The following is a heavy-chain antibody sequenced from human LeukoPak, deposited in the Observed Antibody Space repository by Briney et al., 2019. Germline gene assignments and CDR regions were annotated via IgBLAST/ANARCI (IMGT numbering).Heavy chain of an antibody. V-gene: IGHV3-30*03. Sequence: GGSLRLSCAASGFTFSSYGMHWVRQAPGKGLEWVAVISYDGSNKYYGDSVKGRFTISRDNAKNTLYLQMNSLRAEDTAVYYCVRDRAVSPFPPDAFDMWGQGTMVTVAS. J-gene: IGHJ3*02. CDR1: GFTFSSYG. CDR2: ISYDGSNK. CDR3: VRDRAVSPFPPDAFDM. D-gene: IGHD4-17*01.